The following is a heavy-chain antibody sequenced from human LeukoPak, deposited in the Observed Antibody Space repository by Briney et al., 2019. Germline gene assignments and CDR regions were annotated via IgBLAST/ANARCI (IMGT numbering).Heavy chain of an antibody. Sequence: SQTLSLTCAISGDSVSSNSAAWNWIRQSPSRGLEWLGRTYYRSKWYNDYAVSGKSRITINPDTSKNQFSLQLNSVTPEDTAVYYCARAPPRTYYDFWSGYSGFDYWGQGTLVTVSS. J-gene: IGHJ4*02. CDR3: ARAPPRTYYDFWSGYSGFDY. D-gene: IGHD3-3*01. CDR2: TYYRSKWYN. V-gene: IGHV6-1*01. CDR1: GDSVSSNSAA.